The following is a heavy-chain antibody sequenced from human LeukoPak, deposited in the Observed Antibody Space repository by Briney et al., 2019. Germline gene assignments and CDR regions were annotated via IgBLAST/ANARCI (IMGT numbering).Heavy chain of an antibody. J-gene: IGHJ6*02. CDR3: ARDSRELHYYGMDV. CDR1: GGSISNYY. D-gene: IGHD1-26*01. Sequence: PSETLSLTCTVSGGSISNYYWSWIRQPPGKGLEWVGYIYYSGSTNYNPPLKSRVTISVDTSKNQFSLKLSSVTAADTAVYYCARDSRELHYYGMDVWGQGTTVTVSS. V-gene: IGHV4-59*01. CDR2: IYYSGST.